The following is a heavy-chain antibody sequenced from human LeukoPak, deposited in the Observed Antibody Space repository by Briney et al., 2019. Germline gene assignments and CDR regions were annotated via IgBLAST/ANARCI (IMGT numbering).Heavy chain of an antibody. CDR3: ARWGGGSIAARYDFDY. J-gene: IGHJ4*02. CDR1: GFTFSSYS. Sequence: GGSLRLSCAASGFTFSSYSMNWVRQAPGKGLEWVSSISSSSSYIYYADSVKGRFTISRDNAKNSLYLQMDSLRAEDTAVYYCARWGGGSIAARYDFDYWGQGTLVTVSS. V-gene: IGHV3-21*01. D-gene: IGHD6-6*01. CDR2: ISSSSSYI.